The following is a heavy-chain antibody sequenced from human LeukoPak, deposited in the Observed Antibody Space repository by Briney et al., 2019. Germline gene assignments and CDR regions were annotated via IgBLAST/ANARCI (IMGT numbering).Heavy chain of an antibody. V-gene: IGHV4-59*08. J-gene: IGHJ3*02. CDR2: SYYSGST. Sequence: SETLSLTCTVSGGSISSYYWSWIRQPPGKGLEYIGYSYYSGSTDYNPSLKSRVTISVDTSNQFSLMLTSVTAADTAVYYCARQSIAARRAFDIWGQGTMVTVSS. CDR1: GGSISSYY. CDR3: ARQSIAARRAFDI. D-gene: IGHD6-6*01.